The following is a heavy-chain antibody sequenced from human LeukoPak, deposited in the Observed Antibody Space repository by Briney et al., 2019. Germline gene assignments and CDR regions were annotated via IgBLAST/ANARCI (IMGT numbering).Heavy chain of an antibody. CDR2: INHSGST. J-gene: IGHJ4*02. CDR1: GGSFSGYY. D-gene: IGHD2-2*01. Sequence: SSETLSLTCAVYGGSFSGYYWSWIRQPPGKGLEWIGEINHSGSTNYNPSLKSRVTILVDTSKNQFSLKLSSVTAADTVVYYCARGGVVVPATLQGGSGFDYWGQGTLVTVSS. V-gene: IGHV4-34*01. CDR3: ARGGVVVPATLQGGSGFDY.